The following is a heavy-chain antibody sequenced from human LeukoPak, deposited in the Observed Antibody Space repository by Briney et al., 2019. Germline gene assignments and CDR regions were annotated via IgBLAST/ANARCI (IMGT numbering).Heavy chain of an antibody. CDR1: GFTFSSYA. CDR2: VSYDGSNK. V-gene: IGHV3-30-3*01. J-gene: IGHJ4*02. D-gene: IGHD3-16*01. Sequence: GGSLRLSCAASGFTFSSYAMHWVRQAPGKGLEGVAVVSYDGSNKYYADFVKGRFTISRDNSKNTLYLQMNSLRAEDTAVYYCARDTRPFGPNGYYFDYWGQGTLVTVSS. CDR3: ARDTRPFGPNGYYFDY.